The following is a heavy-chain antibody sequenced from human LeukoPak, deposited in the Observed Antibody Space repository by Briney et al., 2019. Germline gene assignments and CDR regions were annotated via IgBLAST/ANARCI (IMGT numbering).Heavy chain of an antibody. D-gene: IGHD5-18*01. CDR3: AREGGGYSYGFDY. Sequence: SETLSLTCTVSGGSISSYYWSWIRQPPGKGLEWIGYIYYSGSTNYNPSLKSRVTISVDTSKNQFSLKLSSVTAADTAVYYCAREGGGYSYGFDYWGQGTLVTVSS. CDR2: IYYSGST. CDR1: GGSISSYY. V-gene: IGHV4-59*01. J-gene: IGHJ4*02.